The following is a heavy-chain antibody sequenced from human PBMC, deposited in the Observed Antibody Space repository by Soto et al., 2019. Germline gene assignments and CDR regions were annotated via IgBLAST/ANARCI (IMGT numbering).Heavy chain of an antibody. CDR1: GGSISSYY. D-gene: IGHD5-12*01. V-gene: IGHV4-59*08. J-gene: IGHJ3*02. CDR2: IYYSGST. Sequence: SETLSLTCTVSGGSISSYYWSWIRQPPGKGLEWIGYIYYSGSTNYNPSLKSRVTISVDTSKNQFSLKLSSVTAADPAVYYCARHLREYSGHGAFDICGQGTMVTVSS. CDR3: ARHLREYSGHGAFDI.